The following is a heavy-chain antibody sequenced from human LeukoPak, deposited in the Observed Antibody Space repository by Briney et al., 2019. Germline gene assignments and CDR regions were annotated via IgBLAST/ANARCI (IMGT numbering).Heavy chain of an antibody. V-gene: IGHV3-21*01. D-gene: IGHD3-22*01. J-gene: IGHJ4*02. CDR2: ISSRSSYI. Sequence: GGSLRLSCAASGFTFSSYRMNWVRQAPGRRREWVSSISSRSSYIYYADSVKGRFTISRDNAKNSMYLQMNSLRAEDTAVYYCARVDYDRSGPDYWGQGTLVTDSS. CDR1: GFTFSSYR. CDR3: ARVDYDRSGPDY.